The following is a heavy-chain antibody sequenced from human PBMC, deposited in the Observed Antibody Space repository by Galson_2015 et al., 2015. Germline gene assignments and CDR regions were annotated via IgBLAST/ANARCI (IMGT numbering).Heavy chain of an antibody. D-gene: IGHD1-1*01. CDR3: ARASAGNNWYVEL. Sequence: SLRLSCAASGFTFSSYGMHWVRQAPGKGLEWVAVIWYDGSNKYYADSVKGRFTISRDNSKNTLYLQMNSLRAEDTAVYYCARASAGNNWYVELWGRGTLVTVSS. CDR1: GFTFSSYG. CDR2: IWYDGSNK. V-gene: IGHV3-33*08. J-gene: IGHJ2*01.